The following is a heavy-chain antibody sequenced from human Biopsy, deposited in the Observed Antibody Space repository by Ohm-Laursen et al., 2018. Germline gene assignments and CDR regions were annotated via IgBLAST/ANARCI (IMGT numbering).Heavy chain of an antibody. Sequence: SETLSLTCIVSGDSISSYYWSWIRQPPGKGLEWIGYVYYTGSTDCNPSLQSRVTISVDTSKNHFSLRLRSVTPADTAIYYCARDRGYYSDRTVPGYFDLWGRGTLVTVSS. D-gene: IGHD3-22*01. CDR1: GDSISSYY. V-gene: IGHV4-59*01. J-gene: IGHJ2*01. CDR3: ARDRGYYSDRTVPGYFDL. CDR2: VYYTGST.